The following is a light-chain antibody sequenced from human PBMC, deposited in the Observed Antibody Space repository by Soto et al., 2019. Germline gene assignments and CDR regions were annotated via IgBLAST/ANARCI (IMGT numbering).Light chain of an antibody. Sequence: DLQMTQSPSSLSASVGDRVTITCRASQSISSYLNWYQQKPGKAPKLLIYAASNLQSGVTSRFRGSGCGQDFHLTISRQQPEDFAAYYCQQSYNTPRTFGQGTRVEI. CDR3: QQSYNTPRT. J-gene: IGKJ1*01. CDR1: QSISSY. V-gene: IGKV1-39*01. CDR2: AAS.